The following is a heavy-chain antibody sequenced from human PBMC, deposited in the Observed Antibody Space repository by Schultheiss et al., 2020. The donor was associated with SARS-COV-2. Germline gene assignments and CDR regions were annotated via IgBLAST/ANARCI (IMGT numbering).Heavy chain of an antibody. CDR3: ARDEGDLGY. CDR1: GGSISSYY. J-gene: IGHJ4*02. V-gene: IGHV4-59*12. Sequence: SQTLSLTCTVSGGSISSYYWSWIRQPPGKGLEWIGEVSESGSTSYNPSLKSRVTISVDKSKNQFSLKLISVTAADTAVYYCARDEGDLGYWGQGTLVTVSS. CDR2: VSESGST.